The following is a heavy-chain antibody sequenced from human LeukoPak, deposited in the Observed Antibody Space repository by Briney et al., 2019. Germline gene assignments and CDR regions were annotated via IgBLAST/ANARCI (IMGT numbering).Heavy chain of an antibody. V-gene: IGHV5-51*01. CDR3: ARLVCSSSSCYMHYNWFDP. J-gene: IGHJ5*02. Sequence: PGESLKISCKDTGYSFTSYWIGWVRQMPGKGLEWMGIIYPGDSDTRYSPSFQGQVTTSADKSISTAYLLWSSLKASDTAMYYCARLVCSSSSCYMHYNWFDPWGQGTLVTVSS. D-gene: IGHD2-2*02. CDR1: GYSFTSYW. CDR2: IYPGDSDT.